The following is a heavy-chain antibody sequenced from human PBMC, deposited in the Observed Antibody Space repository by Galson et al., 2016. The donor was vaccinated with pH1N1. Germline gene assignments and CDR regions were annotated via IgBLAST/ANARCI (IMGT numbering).Heavy chain of an antibody. CDR1: GYTFTDYD. D-gene: IGHD4-23*01. CDR2: MSPNNDNT. CDR3: ARTPTSVVTVYSPFDV. Sequence: SGYTFTDYDINWVRQGTGQGLEWMGWMSPNNDNTGYAQKFQGRVTLTADGSLHTAFMELSGLTSQDTAVYYCARTPTSVVTVYSPFDVWGQGTTVTVSS. V-gene: IGHV1-8*01. J-gene: IGHJ6*02.